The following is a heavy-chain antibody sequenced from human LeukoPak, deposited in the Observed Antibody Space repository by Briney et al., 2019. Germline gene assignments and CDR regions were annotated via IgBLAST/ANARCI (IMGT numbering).Heavy chain of an antibody. CDR1: GFTFSYYS. D-gene: IGHD3-10*01. V-gene: IGHV3-21*04. CDR3: AREAITMVRGVISYMDV. CDR2: ISGGSTYI. J-gene: IGHJ6*03. Sequence: GGSLRLSCAASGFTFSYYSLNWVRQSPGKGLEWVSSISGGSTYIYYADSVKGRFTISRDNSKNTLYLQMNSLRAEDTAVYYCAREAITMVRGVISYMDVWGKGTTVTISS.